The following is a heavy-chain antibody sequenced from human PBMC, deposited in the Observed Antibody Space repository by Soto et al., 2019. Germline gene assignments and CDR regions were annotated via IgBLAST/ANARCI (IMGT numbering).Heavy chain of an antibody. Sequence: PGGSLRLSCAASGFTFSMYWMHWVRQAPGKGPEWVSRINDDGSSTNYADSVKGRFTISRANAKNTRYLHMNALRVENTAVYYRTRGPRSTSTGTGAFWGQGTLVTVSS. CDR3: TRGPRSTSTGTGAF. D-gene: IGHD1-1*01. CDR2: INDDGSST. V-gene: IGHV3-74*01. CDR1: GFTFSMYW. J-gene: IGHJ1*01.